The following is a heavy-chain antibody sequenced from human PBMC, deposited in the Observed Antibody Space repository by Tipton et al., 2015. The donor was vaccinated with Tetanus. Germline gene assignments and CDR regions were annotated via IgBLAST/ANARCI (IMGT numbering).Heavy chain of an antibody. CDR3: TRVAAPQPFDY. Sequence: GSLRLSCAASGFTFSGSAMHWVRQASGKGLEWVGRIRSKASNYATAYAASVKGRFTISRDDSKNTAYLQMNSLKTEDTAVYYCTRVAAPQPFDYWGQGTLVIVSS. D-gene: IGHD6-6*01. CDR2: IRSKASNYAT. CDR1: GFTFSGSA. V-gene: IGHV3-73*01. J-gene: IGHJ4*02.